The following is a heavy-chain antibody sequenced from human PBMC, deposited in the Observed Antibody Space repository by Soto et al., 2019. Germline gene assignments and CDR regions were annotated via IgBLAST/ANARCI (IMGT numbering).Heavy chain of an antibody. CDR2: IDTNSGDT. V-gene: IGHV1-2*02. CDR1: GYIFTGHY. J-gene: IGHJ5*01. D-gene: IGHD2-2*01. Sequence: ASVKVSCKASGYIFTGHYINWVRQAPGQGLEYMGWIDTNSGDTNYAQKFQGRVTMTTDTSITTAYMELSRLRSDDTAVYYCARPYCSSNSCQNWFDSWGQGTLVTVSS. CDR3: ARPYCSSNSCQNWFDS.